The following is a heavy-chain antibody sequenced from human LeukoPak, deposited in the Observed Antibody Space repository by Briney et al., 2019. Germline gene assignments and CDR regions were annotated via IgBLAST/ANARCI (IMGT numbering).Heavy chain of an antibody. Sequence: GGSLRLSCAASGFTFSSYSMNWVRQAPGKGLEWVAVLSYDGSNKYYADSVKGRFTISRDNSKNTLYLQMDSLRAEDTAVYYCARDRADGYNYGDYFDNWGQGTLVTVSS. CDR3: ARDRADGYNYGDYFDN. D-gene: IGHD5-18*01. CDR1: GFTFSSYS. V-gene: IGHV3-30*03. CDR2: LSYDGSNK. J-gene: IGHJ4*02.